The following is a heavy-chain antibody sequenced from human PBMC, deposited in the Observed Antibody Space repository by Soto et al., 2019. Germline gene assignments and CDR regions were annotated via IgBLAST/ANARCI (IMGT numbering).Heavy chain of an antibody. V-gene: IGHV4-4*02. D-gene: IGHD6-13*01. CDR2: IYHSGST. Sequence: PSETLSLTCAVSSGSISSSNWWSWVRQPPGKGLEWIGEIYHSGSTNYNPSLKSRVTISVDKSKNQFSLKLSPVTAADTAVYYCARTGSSSWDSSYYYMDVWGKGTTVTVSS. CDR3: ARTGSSSWDSSYYYMDV. J-gene: IGHJ6*03. CDR1: SGSISSSNW.